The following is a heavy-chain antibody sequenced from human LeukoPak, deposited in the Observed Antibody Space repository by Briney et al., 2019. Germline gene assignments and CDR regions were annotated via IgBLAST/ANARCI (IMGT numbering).Heavy chain of an antibody. D-gene: IGHD3-9*01. CDR2: IYYSGST. Sequence: SETLSLTCTVSGGSISSSSYYWGWIRQPPGKGLEWIGSIYYSGSTYYNPSLKSRVTISVDTSKNQFSLKLSSVTAADTAVYYCARAQIMDILTGYSQGAFDIWGQGTMVTVSS. CDR3: ARAQIMDILTGYSQGAFDI. V-gene: IGHV4-39*01. J-gene: IGHJ3*02. CDR1: GGSISSSSYY.